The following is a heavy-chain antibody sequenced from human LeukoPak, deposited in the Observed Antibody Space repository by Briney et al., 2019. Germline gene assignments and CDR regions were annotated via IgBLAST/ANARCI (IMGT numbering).Heavy chain of an antibody. CDR2: ISSSSSYI. V-gene: IGHV3-21*01. CDR3: ARDLHQLLLSSNWFDP. Sequence: PGGSLRLSCAASGFTFRSHGMHWVRQAPGKGLEWVSSISSSSSYIYYADSVKGRFTISRDNAKNPLYLQMNSLRAEDTAVYYCARDLHQLLLSSNWFDPWGQGTLVTVSS. D-gene: IGHD2-2*01. J-gene: IGHJ5*02. CDR1: GFTFRSHG.